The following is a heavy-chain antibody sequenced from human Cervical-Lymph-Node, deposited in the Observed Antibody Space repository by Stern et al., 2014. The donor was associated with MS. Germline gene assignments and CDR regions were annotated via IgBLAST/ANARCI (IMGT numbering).Heavy chain of an antibody. CDR2: VRPNSDDT. V-gene: IGHV1-8*01. J-gene: IGHJ3*01. Sequence: QVQLVQSGAEVKQPGASVKVSCKASGYILRSYEISWLRQAPGQGLEWLGKVRPNSDDTQYAQKFQGRVTMTRDTSRNTAYMELKSLGSDDTAVYYCARDSCNERLRSGDGFDVWGQGTTVIVSS. D-gene: IGHD2/OR15-2a*01. CDR1: GYILRSYE. CDR3: ARDSCNERLRSGDGFDV.